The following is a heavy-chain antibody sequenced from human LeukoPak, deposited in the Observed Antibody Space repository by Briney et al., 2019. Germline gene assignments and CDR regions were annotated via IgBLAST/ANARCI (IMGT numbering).Heavy chain of an antibody. J-gene: IGHJ4*02. CDR1: GFTFSSYA. D-gene: IGHD3-9*01. CDR3: VKVWYYDILTGYFPYYFDY. V-gene: IGHV3-23*01. Sequence: GGSLRLSCAASGFTFSSYAMSWVRQAPGKGLEWVSAISGSGGSTYYADSVKGRFTISRDNSKNTLYLQMNSLRAEDTAVYYCVKVWYYDILTGYFPYYFDYWGQGTLVTVSS. CDR2: ISGSGGST.